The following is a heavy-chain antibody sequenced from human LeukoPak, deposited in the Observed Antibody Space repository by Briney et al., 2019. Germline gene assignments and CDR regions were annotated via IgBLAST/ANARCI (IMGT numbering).Heavy chain of an antibody. D-gene: IGHD3-10*01. CDR2: IYYSGNT. V-gene: IGHV4-59*01. CDR3: ATDNSYGSGSYYT. Sequence: NPSETLSLTCTVSGGSIRSYYWNCIRQPPGKGLEWIGYIYYSGNTNYNPSLKSRVTISVDTSKNQFSLKLSSVTAADTAVYYCATDNSYGSGSYYTWGQGTLVTVSS. CDR1: GGSIRSYY. J-gene: IGHJ4*02.